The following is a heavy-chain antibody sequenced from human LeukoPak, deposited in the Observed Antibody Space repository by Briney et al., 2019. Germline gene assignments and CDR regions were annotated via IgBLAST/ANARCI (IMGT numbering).Heavy chain of an antibody. J-gene: IGHJ5*02. CDR3: AREIVVVPAAMFYNWFDP. V-gene: IGHV4-59*12. D-gene: IGHD2-2*01. Sequence: SETLSLTCTVSGGSISSYYWSWIRQPPGKGLGWIGYIYYSGSTYYNPSLKSRVTISVDTSKNQFSLKLSSVTAADTAVYYCAREIVVVPAAMFYNWFDPWGQGTLVTVSS. CDR2: IYYSGST. CDR1: GGSISSYY.